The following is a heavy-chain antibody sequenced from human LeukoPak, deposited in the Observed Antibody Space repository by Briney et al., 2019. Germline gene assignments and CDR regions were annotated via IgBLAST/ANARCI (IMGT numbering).Heavy chain of an antibody. V-gene: IGHV3-48*04. D-gene: IGHD6-6*01. CDR3: ARDWREYSSSYDAFDI. Sequence: GSLRLSCAASGFTFSSYDINWVRQAPGKGLEWVSYISRSTSTIYYADSVKGRFTISRDNAKNSLYLQMNSLRAEDTALYYCARDWREYSSSYDAFDIWGQGTMVTVSS. CDR1: GFTFSSYD. J-gene: IGHJ3*02. CDR2: ISRSTSTI.